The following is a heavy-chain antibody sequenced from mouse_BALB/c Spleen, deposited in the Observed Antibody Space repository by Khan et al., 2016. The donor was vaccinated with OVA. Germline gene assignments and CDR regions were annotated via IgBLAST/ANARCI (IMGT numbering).Heavy chain of an antibody. CDR3: AREEALYYFDY. Sequence: QVQLKQSGAELVRPGTSVRLSCKTSGYILTSYWIHWVKQRSGQGLEWIARIYPGTDNTYYNEKFKDKATLTADKSSSTAYLQLSSLKSEDSAVFFCAREEALYYFDYWGQGTTLTVSS. CDR2: IYPGTDNT. V-gene: IGHV1-76*01. D-gene: IGHD3-2*02. CDR1: GYILTSYW. J-gene: IGHJ2*01.